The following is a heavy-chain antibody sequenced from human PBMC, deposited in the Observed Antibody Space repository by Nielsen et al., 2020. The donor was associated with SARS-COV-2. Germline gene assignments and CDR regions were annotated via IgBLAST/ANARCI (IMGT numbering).Heavy chain of an antibody. J-gene: IGHJ4*02. D-gene: IGHD6-19*01. CDR3: TRGRTVAGTLYFDS. CDR2: ISISISGSYI. V-gene: IGHV3-21*01. Sequence: GGSLRLSCAASGFTFSSYSMHWVRQAPGKGLEWVSSISISISGSYIYYADSVKGRFTISRDNAKNSLYLQMNSLRAEDTAVYYCTRGRTVAGTLYFDSWGQGTLVSVSS. CDR1: GFTFSSYS.